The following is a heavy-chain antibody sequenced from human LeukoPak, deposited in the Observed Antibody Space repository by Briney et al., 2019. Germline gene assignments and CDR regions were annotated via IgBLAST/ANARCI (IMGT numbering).Heavy chain of an antibody. D-gene: IGHD4-17*01. CDR3: AAQSTVTTYYLNWYFDL. V-gene: IGHV3-48*03. J-gene: IGHJ2*01. Sequence: GGSLRLSCAASGFTFSSYEMNWDRQAPGKGLEWVSYISSSGSTIYYADSVKGRFTISRDNAKNSLYLQMNSLRAEDTAVYYCAAQSTVTTYYLNWYFDLWGRGTLVTVPS. CDR2: ISSSGSTI. CDR1: GFTFSSYE.